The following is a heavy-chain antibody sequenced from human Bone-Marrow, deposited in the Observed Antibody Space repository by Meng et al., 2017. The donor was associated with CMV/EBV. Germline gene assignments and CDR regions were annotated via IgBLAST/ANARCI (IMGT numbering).Heavy chain of an antibody. J-gene: IGHJ6*02. V-gene: IGHV4-34*01. CDR1: GGSFSGYY. Sequence: SETRSLTCAVYGGSFSGYYWSWIRQPPGKGLEWIGEINHSGSTNYNPSLKSRVTISVDTSKNQFSLKLSSVTAADTAVYYCARDVPAAIFNPYYYYGMDVWGQGTTVTVSS. D-gene: IGHD2-2*01. CDR2: INHSGST. CDR3: ARDVPAAIFNPYYYYGMDV.